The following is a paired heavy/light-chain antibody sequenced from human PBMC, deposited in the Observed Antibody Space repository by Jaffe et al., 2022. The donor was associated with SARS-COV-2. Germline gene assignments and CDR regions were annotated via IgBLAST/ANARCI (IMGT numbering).Heavy chain of an antibody. Sequence: QLQLQESGPGLVKPSETLSLTCTVSGGSISSSSYYWGWIRQPPGKGLEWIGSIYYSGSTYYNPSLKSRVTISVDTSKNQFSLKLSSVTAADTAVYYCARTGVVVPAAWMGHVDYYYYYYMDVWGKGTTVTVSS. CDR2: IYYSGST. D-gene: IGHD2-2*01. V-gene: IGHV4-39*01. CDR1: GGSISSSSYY. J-gene: IGHJ6*03. CDR3: ARTGVVVPAAWMGHVDYYYYYYMDV.
Light chain of an antibody. CDR3: QQYYSTLLT. CDR2: WAS. Sequence: DIVMTQSPDSLAVSLGERATINCKSSQSVLYSSNNKNYLAWYQQKPGQPPKLLIYWASTRESGVPDRFSGSGSGTDFTLTISSLQAEDVAVYYCQQYYSTLLTFGGGTKVEIK. J-gene: IGKJ4*01. CDR1: QSVLYSSNNKNY. V-gene: IGKV4-1*01.